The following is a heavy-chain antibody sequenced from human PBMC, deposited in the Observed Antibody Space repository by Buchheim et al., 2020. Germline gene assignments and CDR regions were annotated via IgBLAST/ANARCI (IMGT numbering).Heavy chain of an antibody. CDR1: GFTLSSYE. V-gene: IGHV3-48*03. CDR2: ISGSGSNK. D-gene: IGHD1-14*01. CDR3: ARERTTSGFDY. J-gene: IGHJ4*02. Sequence: EVQLVESGGDLVQPGGSLRLSCAVSGFTLSSYEMNWVRQAPGKGLEWVSYISGSGSNKDYADSVRGRFTISRDNSENSVYLQMNSLRAEDSAVYYCARERTTSGFDYCGQGTL.